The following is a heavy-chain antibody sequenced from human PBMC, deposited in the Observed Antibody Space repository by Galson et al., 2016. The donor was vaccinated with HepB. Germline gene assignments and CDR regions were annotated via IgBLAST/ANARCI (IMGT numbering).Heavy chain of an antibody. V-gene: IGHV3-23*01. Sequence: SLRLSCAASGFTFSSYAMTWVRQAPGKGLDWVSTISGSGDETNYADSVKGRFTFSRDNSKNTLYLRMTSLRAEDTAVYYCASGIAVTTSNSFWYFDLWGRGTLVTVSS. D-gene: IGHD3-10*01. J-gene: IGHJ2*01. CDR2: ISGSGDET. CDR3: ASGIAVTTSNSFWYFDL. CDR1: GFTFSSYA.